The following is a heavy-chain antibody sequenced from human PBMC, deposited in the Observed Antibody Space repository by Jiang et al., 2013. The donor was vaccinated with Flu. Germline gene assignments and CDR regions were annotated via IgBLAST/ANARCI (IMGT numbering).Heavy chain of an antibody. V-gene: IGHV1-2*02. CDR3: ARDLAYCSSTFCYLFDP. J-gene: IGHJ5*02. CDR2: INPNSGGT. Sequence: SGAEVKKPGASVKVSCKASGYTFTYYYIHWVRLAPGQGLEWMGWINPNSGGTNYAQKFQGRVTMTRDTSISTAYMELSRLRSDDTAVYYCARDLAYCSSTFCYLFDPWGQGTLVTVSS. CDR1: GYTFTYYY. D-gene: IGHD2-2*01.